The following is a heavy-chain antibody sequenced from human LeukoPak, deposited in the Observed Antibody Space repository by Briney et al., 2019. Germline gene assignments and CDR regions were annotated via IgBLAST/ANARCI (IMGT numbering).Heavy chain of an antibody. J-gene: IGHJ4*02. D-gene: IGHD3-22*01. CDR3: ATWNYYDSSGYFTPFDY. CDR1: GGTFSSYA. CDR2: IIPIFGTA. Sequence: SVKVSCKASGGTFSSYAISWVRQAPGQGLEWMGGIIPIFGTANYAQKFQGRVTITADESTSTAYMELSSLRSEDTAVYYCATWNYYDSSGYFTPFDYWGQGTLVTVSS. V-gene: IGHV1-69*13.